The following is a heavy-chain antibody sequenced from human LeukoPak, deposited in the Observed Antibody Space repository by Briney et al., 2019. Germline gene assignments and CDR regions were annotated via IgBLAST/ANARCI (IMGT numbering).Heavy chain of an antibody. CDR1: GGSISSGSYY. D-gene: IGHD4-17*01. J-gene: IGHJ3*02. CDR2: IYTSGST. V-gene: IGHV4-61*02. Sequence: PSETLSLTCTVSGGSISSGSYYWSWIRQPAGKGLEWIGRIYTSGSTNYNPSLKSRVTISVDTSKNQFSLKLSSVTAADTAVYYCARVDYGDYVSAFDIWGPGTMVTVSS. CDR3: ARVDYGDYVSAFDI.